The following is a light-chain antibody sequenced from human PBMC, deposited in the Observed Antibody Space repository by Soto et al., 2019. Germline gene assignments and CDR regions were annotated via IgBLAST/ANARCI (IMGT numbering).Light chain of an antibody. CDR1: QSVSSSY. CDR2: GAS. Sequence: EIVLAQSPGPLSLSPGERATLSCRSSQSVSSSYLVWYQQKPGQAPRLLIYGASTRATGIPERFSGSGSGTEFTLTISSLQSEDVAVYYCQQYTNWPKTLGQGTKVDIK. J-gene: IGKJ1*01. CDR3: QQYTNWPKT. V-gene: IGKV3-20*01.